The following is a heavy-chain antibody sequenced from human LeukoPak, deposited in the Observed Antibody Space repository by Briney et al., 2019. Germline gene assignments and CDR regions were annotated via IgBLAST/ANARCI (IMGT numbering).Heavy chain of an antibody. D-gene: IGHD3-22*01. CDR1: GFTFSSYS. V-gene: IGHV3-21*01. Sequence: GGSLRLSCAASGFTFSSYSMNWVRQAPGKGLEWVSSLSSSSSYIYYADSVKGRFTISRDNAKNSLYLQMNSLRAEDTAVYYCARKPTYYYDSSGYSPYYYGMDVWGQGTTVTVSS. CDR3: ARKPTYYYDSSGYSPYYYGMDV. CDR2: LSSSSSYI. J-gene: IGHJ6*02.